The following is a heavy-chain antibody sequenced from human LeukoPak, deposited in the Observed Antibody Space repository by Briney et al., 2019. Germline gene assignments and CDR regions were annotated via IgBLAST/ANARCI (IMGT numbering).Heavy chain of an antibody. Sequence: GASGKFSCKASGYTFTSYDINWVRQATGQGLEWMGWMNPNSGNTGYAQKCQGRVTMTRNTSISTAYMELSSLRSEDTAVYHCASKKLGLPLGMDVWGQGTTVTVSS. CDR1: GYTFTSYD. CDR2: MNPNSGNT. D-gene: IGHD7-27*01. J-gene: IGHJ6*02. CDR3: ASKKLGLPLGMDV. V-gene: IGHV1-8*01.